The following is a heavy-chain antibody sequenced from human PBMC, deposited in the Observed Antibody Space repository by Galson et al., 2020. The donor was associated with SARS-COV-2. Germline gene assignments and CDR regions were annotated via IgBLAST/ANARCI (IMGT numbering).Heavy chain of an antibody. CDR3: ARRADSSSWFGFDY. CDR1: VGSFSDYY. D-gene: IGHD6-13*01. J-gene: IGHJ4*01. CDR2: ISHSGST. V-gene: IGHV4-34*01. Sequence: SETLSLTCAVYVGSFSDYYWTWIRQPPGKGLEWIGEISHSGSTNYNPSLKSRVTISVDTSKNQFSLRLTSVTAADTAVYYCARRADSSSWFGFDYWGHGTLVTVSS.